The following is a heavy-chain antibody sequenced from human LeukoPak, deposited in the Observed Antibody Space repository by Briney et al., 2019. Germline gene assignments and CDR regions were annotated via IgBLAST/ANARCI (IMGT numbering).Heavy chain of an antibody. V-gene: IGHV3-13*01. CDR1: VSILSRYD. CDR2: IGAAGDT. D-gene: IGHD3-16*01. J-gene: IGHJ4*02. Sequence: GGSLRLSCAASVSILSRYDMHGVRQATGKGLEWVSVIGAAGDTFYSGYVKGRFTISRGNAKNSVYLQMNGLRAGDTAVYYCVAKDPFGMTWESWGQGTLVTVSS. CDR3: VAKDPFGMTWES.